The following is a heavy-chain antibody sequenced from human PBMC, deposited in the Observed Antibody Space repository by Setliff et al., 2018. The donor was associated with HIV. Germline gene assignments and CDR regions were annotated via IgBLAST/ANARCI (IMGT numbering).Heavy chain of an antibody. CDR1: GGSFTDYY. J-gene: IGHJ6*03. V-gene: IGHV4-34*01. Sequence: SETLSLTCAVFGGSFTDYYWIWIRQPPGKGLEWIGEINHSGSTHYNPSLKSRFIISVDTSKNQFSLKVNSMTAADTAVYYCARGARLLAAYSDRWDYYYMAVWGKGTTVTVSS. D-gene: IGHD1-26*01. CDR2: INHSGST. CDR3: ARGARLLAAYSDRWDYYYMAV.